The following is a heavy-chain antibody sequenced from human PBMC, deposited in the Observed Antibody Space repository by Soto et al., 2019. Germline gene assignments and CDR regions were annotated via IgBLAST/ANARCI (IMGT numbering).Heavy chain of an antibody. J-gene: IGHJ1*01. Sequence: QVQLVQSGTEVKKPGSSVKVSCKASGGTFSIYTFSWVRQAPGQGLEWMARIIPMLGIAKYAQKYQGRVTITADKSTSTAYMELSSLRSEDTAVYYCARSPRDDGDYVHTWFQHWGQGTLVTVSS. CDR2: IIPMLGIA. D-gene: IGHD4-17*01. V-gene: IGHV1-69*02. CDR1: GGTFSIYT. CDR3: ARSPRDDGDYVHTWFQH.